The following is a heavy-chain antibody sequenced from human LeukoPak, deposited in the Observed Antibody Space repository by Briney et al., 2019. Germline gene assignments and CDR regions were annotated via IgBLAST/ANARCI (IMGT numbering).Heavy chain of an antibody. J-gene: IGHJ4*02. CDR1: GFTFSLYN. V-gene: IGHV3-48*03. CDR2: ISASETSI. CDR3: VRDNLENQWLERSY. Sequence: GGSLRLSCAASGFTFSLYNMNWVRQAPGKGLEWVSQISASETSIKYADSVRGRFTISRDNVKNSVYLQMNSLRAEDTAIYYCVRDNLENQWLERSYWGQGTLVTASS. D-gene: IGHD6-19*01.